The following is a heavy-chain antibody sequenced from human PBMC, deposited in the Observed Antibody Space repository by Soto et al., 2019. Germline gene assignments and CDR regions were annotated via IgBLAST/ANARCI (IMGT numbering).Heavy chain of an antibody. CDR2: MYYSGST. V-gene: IGHV4-59*01. CDR1: GGSISSYY. CDR3: AGWARSGMDV. Sequence: QVQLQESGPGLVKPSETLSLTCTVSGGSISSYYWSWIRQPPGKGLEWIGYMYYSGSTNYNPSLKSRVTISVDTSKNQFSLKLSSVTAADTAVYSCAGWARSGMDVWGQGTTVTVSS. D-gene: IGHD3-16*01. J-gene: IGHJ6*02.